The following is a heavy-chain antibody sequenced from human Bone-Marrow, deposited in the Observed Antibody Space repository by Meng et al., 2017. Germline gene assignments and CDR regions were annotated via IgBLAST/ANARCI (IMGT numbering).Heavy chain of an antibody. CDR2: TYYRSRWYT. J-gene: IGHJ4*02. Sequence: QVHLQQSGPGPVKPSRTLSLTFTISGDSVSSTSAAWHWIRRSPSRGLEWLGRTYYRSRWYTDYAVSVKSRININPDTTENHFSLQLNSVTPEDTAVYYCARESSGSPLDYWGRGTLVTVSS. CDR1: GDSVSSTSAA. V-gene: IGHV6-1*01. CDR3: ARESSGSPLDY. D-gene: IGHD1-26*01.